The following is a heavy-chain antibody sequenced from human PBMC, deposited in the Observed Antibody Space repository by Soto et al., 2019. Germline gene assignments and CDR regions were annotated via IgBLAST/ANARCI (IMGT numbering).Heavy chain of an antibody. J-gene: IGHJ4*02. CDR2: IVPIFGSR. V-gene: IGHV1-69*13. CDR1: GDIFSSYA. D-gene: IGHD5-12*01. Sequence: ASVKVSCKASGDIFSSYAMSWVRQAPGQGLEWMGGIVPIFGSRNYAQKLQGRVTITADESTSTVYMELTSLTYDDTAIYYCARDGDSGTYEYWGQGTLVTVSS. CDR3: ARDGDSGTYEY.